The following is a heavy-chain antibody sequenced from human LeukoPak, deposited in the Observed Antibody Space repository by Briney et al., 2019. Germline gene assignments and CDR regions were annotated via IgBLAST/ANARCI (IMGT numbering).Heavy chain of an antibody. J-gene: IGHJ4*02. V-gene: IGHV5-51*01. CDR1: GYWFTNYW. Sequence: GESLQISCQGSGYWFTNYWIGWVRQMPGKGLEWMGIIYPDDSDIRYSPSFQGQVTIAADKSISTAYLQWSSLKASDTAMYYCARQTLGVRGAEWDYWGQGTLVTVSS. CDR3: ARQTLGVRGAEWDY. D-gene: IGHD3-10*01. CDR2: IYPDDSDI.